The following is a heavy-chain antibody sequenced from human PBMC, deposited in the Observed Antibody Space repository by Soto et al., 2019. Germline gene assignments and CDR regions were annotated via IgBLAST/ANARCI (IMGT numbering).Heavy chain of an antibody. Sequence: TLSLTCNVSGGSVSSGSYYWSWIRQPPGKGLEWIGYIFYSGNTNYNPSLKSRVTMSVDTSKNQFSLMLSSVTAADTAVYYCARVPLTYYYDSTYTFDTWGQGTLVTVSS. D-gene: IGHD3-22*01. J-gene: IGHJ5*02. CDR2: IFYSGNT. CDR1: GGSVSSGSYY. CDR3: ARVPLTYYYDSTYTFDT. V-gene: IGHV4-61*01.